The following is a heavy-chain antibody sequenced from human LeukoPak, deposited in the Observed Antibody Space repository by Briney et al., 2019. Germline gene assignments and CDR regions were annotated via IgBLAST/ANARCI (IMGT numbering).Heavy chain of an antibody. D-gene: IGHD3-22*01. CDR3: ATLSSGYHFYFDS. CDR2: VYYTGRT. J-gene: IGHJ4*02. CDR1: GGSIGSYY. Sequence: SETLSLTCTVSGGSIGSYYWSWIRQPPGQGPEWVGHVYYTGRTSSNPSLKSRVTISVDTPKDQLSLRLSSVTAADTAVYYCATLSSGYHFYFDSWGQGILVTVS. V-gene: IGHV4-59*01.